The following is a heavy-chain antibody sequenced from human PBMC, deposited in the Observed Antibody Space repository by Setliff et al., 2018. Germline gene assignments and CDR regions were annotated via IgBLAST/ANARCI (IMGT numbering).Heavy chain of an antibody. CDR1: GYTFTSYA. CDR2: INAGNGNT. J-gene: IGHJ4*02. CDR3: ARISRLAIYYFDY. V-gene: IGHV1-3*01. Sequence: ASVKVSCKASGYTFTSYAMHWVRQAPGQRLEWMGWINAGNGNTKYSQKFQGRVTITRDTSASTAYMELSSLRSEDTAVYYCARISRLAIYYFDYWGQGTLGTVS. D-gene: IGHD3-9*01.